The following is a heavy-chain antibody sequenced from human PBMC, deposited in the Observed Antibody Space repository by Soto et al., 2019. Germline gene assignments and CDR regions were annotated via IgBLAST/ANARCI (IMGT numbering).Heavy chain of an antibody. CDR1: GYTFTSYG. Sequence: ASVKVSCKASGYTFTSYGISWVRQAPGQGLEWMGWISAYNGNTNYAQKLQGRVTMTTDTSTSTAYMELRSLRSDDTAVYYCARDRPRHYDILTARKNWFDPWGQGTLVTVSS. V-gene: IGHV1-18*01. CDR3: ARDRPRHYDILTARKNWFDP. CDR2: ISAYNGNT. J-gene: IGHJ5*02. D-gene: IGHD3-9*01.